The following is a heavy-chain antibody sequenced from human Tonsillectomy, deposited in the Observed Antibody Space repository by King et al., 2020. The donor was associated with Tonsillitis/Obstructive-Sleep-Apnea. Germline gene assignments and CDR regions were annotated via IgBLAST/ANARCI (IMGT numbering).Heavy chain of an antibody. V-gene: IGHV4-34*01. CDR3: ARGDYSSINCYGRGVWFDP. CDR2: INHSGST. Sequence: HVQLQQWGAGLLKPSETLSLTCAVYGGPLSGYYYWSWIRQPPGKGLEWIGEINHSGSTNYSPSLKSRVTISGDTSKNNFSLRLTSVTAADTAVYYCARGDYSSINCYGRGVWFDPWGQGTLVTVSS. J-gene: IGHJ5*02. D-gene: IGHD2-2*01. CDR1: GGPLSGYYY.